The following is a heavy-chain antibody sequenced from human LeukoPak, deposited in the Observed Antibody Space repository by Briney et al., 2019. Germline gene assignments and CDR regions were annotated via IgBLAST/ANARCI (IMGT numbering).Heavy chain of an antibody. D-gene: IGHD3-22*01. CDR1: GFTFSSYA. V-gene: IGHV3-23*01. CDR2: ISGSGGST. Sequence: GGSLRLSCAASGFTFSSYAMSWVRQAPGKGLEWVSAISGSGGSTYYSDSVKGRFTISRDNSKNTLYLQMNGLRAEDTAVYYCAKGGYYDSPQDPWGQGTLVTVSS. J-gene: IGHJ5*02. CDR3: AKGGYYDSPQDP.